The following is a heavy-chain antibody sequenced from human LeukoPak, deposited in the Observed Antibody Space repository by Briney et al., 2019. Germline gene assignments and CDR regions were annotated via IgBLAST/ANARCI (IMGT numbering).Heavy chain of an antibody. CDR3: AREYFSSPDF. CDR2: VYYGGST. Sequence: SETLSLTCTVSGGSISSRCYYWGWVRQPPGKGLEWIGSVYYGGSTFYNPSLKSRVTISVDTSKNQSSLKLSSARAADTAVYYCAREYFSSPDFWGQGTLVTVSS. V-gene: IGHV4-39*02. J-gene: IGHJ4*02. D-gene: IGHD6-6*01. CDR1: GGSISSRCYY.